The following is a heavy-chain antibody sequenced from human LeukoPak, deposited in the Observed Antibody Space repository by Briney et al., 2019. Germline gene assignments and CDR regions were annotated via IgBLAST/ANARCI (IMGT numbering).Heavy chain of an antibody. V-gene: IGHV4-34*01. D-gene: IGHD3-22*01. CDR2: INHSGST. CDR1: GGSFSGYY. J-gene: IGHJ4*02. CDR3: ASDSSGFKSSYY. Sequence: SETLSFTCAVYGGSFSGYYWSWIRQPPGKGLEWIGEINHSGSTNYNPSLKSRVTISVDTSKNQFSLKLSSVTAADTAVYYCASDSSGFKSSYYWGQGTLVTVSS.